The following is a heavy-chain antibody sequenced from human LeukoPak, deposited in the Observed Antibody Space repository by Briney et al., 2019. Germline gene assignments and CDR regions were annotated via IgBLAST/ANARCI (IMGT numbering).Heavy chain of an antibody. CDR1: GYTFTGYY. V-gene: IGHV1-2*06. CDR3: ARSGVDTYGLQASGDFDY. Sequence: WASVKASCKASGYTFTGYYVHWVRQAPGQGLEWMGRISPNSGDTNYAQKFQGRVTMTRDTSSSTAYMELSRLRSDDTAVYYCARSGVDTYGLQASGDFDYWGQGILVTVSS. D-gene: IGHD5-18*01. J-gene: IGHJ4*02. CDR2: ISPNSGDT.